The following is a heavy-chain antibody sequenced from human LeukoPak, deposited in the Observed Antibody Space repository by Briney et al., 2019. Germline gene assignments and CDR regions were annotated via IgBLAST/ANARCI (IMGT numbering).Heavy chain of an antibody. V-gene: IGHV3-11*06. J-gene: IGHJ4*02. CDR2: ISSSSSYT. CDR3: ARDGGYCSSTSCDFDY. D-gene: IGHD2-2*01. Sequence: AGGSLRLSCAASGFTFSDYYMSWIRQAPGKGLEWVSYISSSSSYTNYADSVKGRFTISRDNAKNSLYLQMNSLRAEDTAVYYCARDGGYCSSTSCDFDYWGQGTLVTVSS. CDR1: GFTFSDYY.